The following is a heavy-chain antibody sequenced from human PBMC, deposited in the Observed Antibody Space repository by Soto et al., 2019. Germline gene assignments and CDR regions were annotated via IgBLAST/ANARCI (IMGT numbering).Heavy chain of an antibody. J-gene: IGHJ5*02. CDR3: ASNVEMATTPSNWFDP. V-gene: IGHV1-69*13. Sequence: GASVKVSCKASGGTFSSYAISWVRQAPGQGLEWMGGIIPIFGTASYAQKFQGRVTITADESTSTAYMELSSLRSEDTAVYYCASNVEMATTPSNWFDPWGQGTLVTVSS. CDR1: GGTFSSYA. CDR2: IIPIFGTA. D-gene: IGHD5-12*01.